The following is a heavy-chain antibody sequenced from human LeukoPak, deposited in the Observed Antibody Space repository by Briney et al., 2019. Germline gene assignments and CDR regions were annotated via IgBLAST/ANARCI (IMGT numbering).Heavy chain of an antibody. D-gene: IGHD2-15*01. CDR1: GGSISSYY. V-gene: IGHV4-59*01. J-gene: IGHJ4*02. CDR3: ARGPPMGGGSHFDY. Sequence: SETLSLTCTVSGGSISSYYWSWIRQPPGKGLEWIGYIYYSGSTNYNPPLKSRVTISVDTSKNQFSLKLSSVTAADTAVYYCARGPPMGGGSHFDYWGQGTLVTVSS. CDR2: IYYSGST.